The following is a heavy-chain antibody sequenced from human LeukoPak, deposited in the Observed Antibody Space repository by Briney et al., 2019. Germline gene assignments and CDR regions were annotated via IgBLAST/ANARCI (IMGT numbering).Heavy chain of an antibody. Sequence: GGSLRLSCAASGFTFSSYAMSWVRQAPGKGLEWVPSISSSSSYIYYADSVKGRFTISRDNAKNSLYLQMNSLRAEDTAVYYCARPSTGEQWLVPYYYYYMDVWGKGTTVTVS. D-gene: IGHD6-19*01. CDR2: ISSSSSYI. V-gene: IGHV3-21*01. CDR3: ARPSTGEQWLVPYYYYYMDV. J-gene: IGHJ6*03. CDR1: GFTFSSYA.